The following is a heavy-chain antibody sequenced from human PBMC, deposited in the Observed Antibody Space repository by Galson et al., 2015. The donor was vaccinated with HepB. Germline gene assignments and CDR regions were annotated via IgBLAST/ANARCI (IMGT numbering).Heavy chain of an antibody. CDR3: ARGRYNWNYVYYYGMDV. D-gene: IGHD1-7*01. CDR2: ISSSSSYI. CDR1: GFTFSRYS. J-gene: IGHJ6*02. Sequence: SLRLSCAASGFTFSRYSMNWVRQAPGKGLEWVSSISSSSSYIYYADSVKGRFTISRDNAKNSLYLQMNSLRAEDTAVYYCARGRYNWNYVYYYGMDVWGQGTTVTVSS. V-gene: IGHV3-21*01.